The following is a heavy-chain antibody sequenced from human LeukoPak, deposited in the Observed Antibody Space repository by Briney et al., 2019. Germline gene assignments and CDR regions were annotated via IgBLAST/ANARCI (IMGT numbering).Heavy chain of an antibody. V-gene: IGHV3-43*02. D-gene: IGHD6-19*01. CDR1: GFILDNYA. Sequence: PGGSLRLSCAAPGFILDNYAIHWVRQAPGKGLEWVSLISGDGGSTFYADSVRGRFTISRDNTRKSLSPQMSSLRSEDTALYYCARESETSGWYDYWGQGTLVTVSS. CDR3: ARESETSGWYDY. J-gene: IGHJ4*02. CDR2: ISGDGGST.